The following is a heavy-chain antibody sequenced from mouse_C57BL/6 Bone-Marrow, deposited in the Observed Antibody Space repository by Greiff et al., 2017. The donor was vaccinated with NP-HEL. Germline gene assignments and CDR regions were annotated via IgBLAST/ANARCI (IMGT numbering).Heavy chain of an antibody. CDR2: IDPSDSYT. Sequence: QVQLQQPGAELVMPGASVKLSCKASGYTFTSYWMHWVKQRPGQGLEWIGEIDPSDSYTNYSQKFKGKSTLTVDKSSSTAYMQLSSLTSEDSAVYYCARSEDGYYGDYWGQGTTLTVSS. J-gene: IGHJ2*01. V-gene: IGHV1-69*01. CDR1: GYTFTSYW. D-gene: IGHD2-3*01. CDR3: ARSEDGYYGDY.